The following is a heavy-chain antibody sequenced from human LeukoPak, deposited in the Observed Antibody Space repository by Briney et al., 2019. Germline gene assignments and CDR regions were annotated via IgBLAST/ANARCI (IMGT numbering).Heavy chain of an antibody. CDR1: GSNFTSYW. J-gene: IGHJ4*02. D-gene: IGHD1-1*01. CDR3: ARRRFDTTEDYFDY. Sequence: GESLQISCQGSGSNFTSYWIGGVGQLPGKGLEWMGIIYPGDSDTRYSPSFQGQVTISADKSISTAYLQWSSLKASDTAMYYCARRRFDTTEDYFDYWGQGTLVTVSS. CDR2: IYPGDSDT. V-gene: IGHV5-51*01.